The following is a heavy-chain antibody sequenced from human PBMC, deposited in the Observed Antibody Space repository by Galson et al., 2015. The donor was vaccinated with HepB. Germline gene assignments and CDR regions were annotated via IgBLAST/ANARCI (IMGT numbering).Heavy chain of an antibody. D-gene: IGHD3-3*01. Sequence: SLRLSCAASGFTFSSYSMNWVRQAPGKGLEWVSYISGSSGSIFYADSVKGRFTISRDNAKNSLYLQMNSLIDEDTAVYYCARDLDFWSGYYIYWGQGTLVIVSS. V-gene: IGHV3-48*02. CDR3: ARDLDFWSGYYIY. J-gene: IGHJ4*02. CDR2: ISGSSGSI. CDR1: GFTFSSYS.